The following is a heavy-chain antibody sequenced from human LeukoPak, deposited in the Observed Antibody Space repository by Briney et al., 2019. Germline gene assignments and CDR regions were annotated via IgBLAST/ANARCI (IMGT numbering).Heavy chain of an antibody. CDR1: GFTFSSYE. J-gene: IGHJ5*02. D-gene: IGHD6-13*01. CDR2: ISSSGSTM. V-gene: IGHV3-48*03. CDR3: ARDRIAA. Sequence: GALRLSCAASGFTFSSYEMNWVRQAPGKGLEWVSYISSSGSTMYYADSVRGRFTISRDNAKNSLFLQMNSLRAEDTAVYYCARDRIAAWGQGTLVTVSS.